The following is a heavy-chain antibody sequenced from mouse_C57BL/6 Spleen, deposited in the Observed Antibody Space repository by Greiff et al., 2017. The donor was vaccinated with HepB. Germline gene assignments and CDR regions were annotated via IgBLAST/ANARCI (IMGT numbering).Heavy chain of an antibody. Sequence: VQLQQSGAELVMPGASVKLSCKASGYTFTSYWMHWVKQRPGQGLEWIGEIDPSDSYTNYNQKFKGKSTLTVDKSSSTAYMQLSSLTSEDSAVYYCARSPNMDYWGQRTSVTVSS. CDR2: IDPSDSYT. CDR1: GYTFTSYW. J-gene: IGHJ4*01. V-gene: IGHV1-69*01. CDR3: ARSPNMDY. D-gene: IGHD3-3*01.